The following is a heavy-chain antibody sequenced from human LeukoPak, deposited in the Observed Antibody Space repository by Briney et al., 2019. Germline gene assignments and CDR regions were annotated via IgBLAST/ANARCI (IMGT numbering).Heavy chain of an antibody. Sequence: ASVKVSCKASGYTFTSYGISWVRQAPGQGLEWMGWISAYNGNTNYAQKLQGRVTMTTDTSTSTAYMELRSPRSDDTAVYYCQMYYDFWSGYYGTDYWGQGTLVTVSS. D-gene: IGHD3-3*01. CDR2: ISAYNGNT. J-gene: IGHJ4*02. V-gene: IGHV1-18*01. CDR3: QMYYDFWSGYYGTDY. CDR1: GYTFTSYG.